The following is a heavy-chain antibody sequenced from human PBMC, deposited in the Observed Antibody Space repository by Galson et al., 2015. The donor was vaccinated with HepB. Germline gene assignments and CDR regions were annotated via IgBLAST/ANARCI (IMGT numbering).Heavy chain of an antibody. CDR3: ARSRTGIAVAGSDY. J-gene: IGHJ4*02. D-gene: IGHD6-19*01. CDR2: MSYDGSNK. CDR1: GFTFSSYA. Sequence: SLRLSCAASGFTFSSYAMHWVRQAPGKGLEWVAVMSYDGSNKYYADSVKGRFTISRDNSKNTLYLQMNSLRAEDTAVYYCARSRTGIAVAGSDYWGQGTLVTVSS. V-gene: IGHV3-30-3*01.